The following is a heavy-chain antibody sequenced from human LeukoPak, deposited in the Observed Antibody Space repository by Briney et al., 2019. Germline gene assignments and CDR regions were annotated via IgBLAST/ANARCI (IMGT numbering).Heavy chain of an antibody. CDR1: GFTFSSYG. D-gene: IGHD2-2*01. V-gene: IGHV3-30*18. CDR2: ISYDGSNK. Sequence: GRSLRLSCAASGFTFSSYGMHWVRQAPGKGLEWVAVISYDGSNKYYADSVKGRSTISRDNSKNTLYLQMNSLRAEDTAVYYCAKGGRQLLYYYYGMDVWGQGTTVTVSS. J-gene: IGHJ6*02. CDR3: AKGGRQLLYYYYGMDV.